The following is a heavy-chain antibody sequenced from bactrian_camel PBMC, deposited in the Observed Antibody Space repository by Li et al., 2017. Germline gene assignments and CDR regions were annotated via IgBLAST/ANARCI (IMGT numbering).Heavy chain of an antibody. CDR3: AAGPTRGMYYRASPRIYAY. Sequence: VQLVESGGGSVQAGGSLRLSCGASGSIYGDACVGWLRQAPGKEREGVARIATGSGNTYYADSVKGRFTISQDNAKNTLYLQMNSLKPEDTAAYYCAAGPTRGMYYRASPRIYAYWGQGTQVTVS. CDR1: GSIYGDAC. V-gene: IGHV3S1*01. CDR2: IATGSGNT. J-gene: IGHJ4*01. D-gene: IGHD2*01.